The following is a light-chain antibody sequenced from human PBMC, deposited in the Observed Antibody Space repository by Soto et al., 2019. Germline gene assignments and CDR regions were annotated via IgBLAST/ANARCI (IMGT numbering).Light chain of an antibody. V-gene: IGLV2-14*01. CDR1: SSDVGGYNY. J-gene: IGLJ3*02. CDR2: EVS. Sequence: QSVLTQPASVSGSPGQAITISCTGTSSDVGGYNYVSWYQQYPGKAPKLMIYEVSNRPSGVSDRFSGSRSGNTASLTISWLQAEDESDYYCISSTSSSTWVFGGGTKLTVL. CDR3: ISSTSSSTWV.